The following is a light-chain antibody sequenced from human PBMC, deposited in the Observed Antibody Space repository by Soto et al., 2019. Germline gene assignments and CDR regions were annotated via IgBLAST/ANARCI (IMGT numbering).Light chain of an antibody. CDR3: RSYAGSYTWV. CDR1: SSDVGGYNY. CDR2: DVS. Sequence: QSALTQPRSVSGSPGQSVTISCTGTSSDVGGYNYVSWYQQHPGKAPKSMIYDVSKRPSGVPDRFSGSKSGNTASLTISGLQAEDEADYYCRSYAGSYTWVFGGGTKLTVL. J-gene: IGLJ3*02. V-gene: IGLV2-11*01.